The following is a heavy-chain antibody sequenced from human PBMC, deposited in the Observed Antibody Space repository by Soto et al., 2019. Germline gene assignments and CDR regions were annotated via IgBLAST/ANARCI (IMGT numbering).Heavy chain of an antibody. CDR1: GFTFSSYG. CDR3: AKCLRWLVLCNWFDP. J-gene: IGHJ5*02. CDR2: ISYDGSNK. V-gene: IGHV3-30*18. D-gene: IGHD6-19*01. Sequence: GGPLRLSCAASGFTFSSYGMHWVRQAPGKGLEWVAVISYDGSNKYYADSVKGRFTISRDNSKNTLYLQMNSLRAEDTAVYYCAKCLRWLVLCNWFDPWGQGTLVTVSS.